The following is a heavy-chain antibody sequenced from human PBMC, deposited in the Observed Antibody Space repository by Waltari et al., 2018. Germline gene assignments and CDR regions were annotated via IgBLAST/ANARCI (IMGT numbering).Heavy chain of an antibody. CDR1: RFNFRRSW. CDR2: INSDGSST. D-gene: IGHD6-19*01. CDR3: ARVATKTYSSPVPGRPYYYGMDV. J-gene: IGHJ6*02. V-gene: IGHV3-74*01. Sequence: EQLVESGGGLAQPGGSLRLSCAAPRFNFRRSWMDWVRPAPGKGLAWVSRINSDGSSTTYADSVKGRFTISRDNAKNTLYVQMNRLRAEDTAVYYCARVATKTYSSPVPGRPYYYGMDVWGQGTTVTVSS.